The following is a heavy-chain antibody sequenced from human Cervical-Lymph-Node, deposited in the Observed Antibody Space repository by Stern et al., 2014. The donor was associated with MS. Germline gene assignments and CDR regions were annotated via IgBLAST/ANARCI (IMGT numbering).Heavy chain of an antibody. J-gene: IGHJ4*02. V-gene: IGHV1-18*01. D-gene: IGHD3-22*01. Sequence: VQLVESGAEVKKPGASVKVSCKASGYTFTSYDISWVRQAPGQGLEWMGWISTYNGNTHYAQKLQGTVTLTTDTSTSTAYMELRSLRSDDTAVYYCARNRHSGYHYGYWGQGTLVTVSS. CDR1: GYTFTSYD. CDR3: ARNRHSGYHYGY. CDR2: ISTYNGNT.